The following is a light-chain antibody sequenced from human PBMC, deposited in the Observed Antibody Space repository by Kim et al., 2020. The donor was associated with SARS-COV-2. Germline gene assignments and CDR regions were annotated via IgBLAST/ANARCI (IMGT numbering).Light chain of an antibody. J-gene: IGKJ2*03. CDR2: AAS. V-gene: IGKV1-39*01. Sequence: ASVGDRVTITCRANQNIGTYLNWYQHNPGKAPQLLIYAASSLRSGVPSRFSGSGSGTDFTLTISSLQPDDFATYYCQQSYSTPLHSFGQGTKLEIK. CDR1: QNIGTY. CDR3: QQSYSTPLHS.